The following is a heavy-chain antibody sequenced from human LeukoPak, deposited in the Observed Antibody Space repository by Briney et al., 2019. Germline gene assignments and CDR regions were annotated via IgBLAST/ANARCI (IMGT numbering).Heavy chain of an antibody. CDR2: IIPILGIA. CDR3: ARLLNGDYGDY. Sequence: SVKVSCKASGGTFSSYAISWVRQAPGQGLEWMGRIIPILGIANYAQKFQGRVTITADKSTSTAYMELSSLRSEDTAVYYCARLLNGDYGDYWGQGTLVTVSS. CDR1: GGTFSSYA. D-gene: IGHD4-17*01. V-gene: IGHV1-69*04. J-gene: IGHJ4*02.